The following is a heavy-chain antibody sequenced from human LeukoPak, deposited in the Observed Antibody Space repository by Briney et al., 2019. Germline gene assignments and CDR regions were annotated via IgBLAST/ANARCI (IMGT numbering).Heavy chain of an antibody. D-gene: IGHD3-22*01. CDR2: IYSGGST. J-gene: IGHJ4*02. Sequence: GGSLRLSCAASGFTVSSNYMSWVRQAPGKGLEWVSVIYSGGSTYYADSVKGRFTISRDNSKNTLYLQMNSLRAEDTAVYYCAREGYYDSSGYYDDYWGQGTLVTVSS. V-gene: IGHV3-53*01. CDR3: AREGYYDSSGYYDDY. CDR1: GFTVSSNY.